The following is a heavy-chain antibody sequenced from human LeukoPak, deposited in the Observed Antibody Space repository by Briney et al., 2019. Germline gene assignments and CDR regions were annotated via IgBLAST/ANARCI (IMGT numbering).Heavy chain of an antibody. V-gene: IGHV4-59*08. J-gene: IGHJ4*02. CDR1: VGSMSSYY. D-gene: IGHD6-19*01. CDR3: ARHAFWYSSFFDY. Sequence: TSETLSLTCALSVGSMSSYYWSWIRQPPGKGLEWIGYIYYRGSTDHNPSLKSRVTISLDTSKNQFSLKLNSVTDADTAVYYCARHAFWYSSFFDYWGQGALVTVSS. CDR2: IYYRGST.